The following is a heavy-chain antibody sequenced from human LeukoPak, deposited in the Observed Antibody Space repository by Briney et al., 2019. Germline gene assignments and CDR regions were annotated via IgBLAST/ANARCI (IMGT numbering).Heavy chain of an antibody. V-gene: IGHV4-34*01. J-gene: IGHJ3*02. CDR2: INHSGST. CDR3: ARVDTAMDDAFDI. CDR1: GGSFSGYY. Sequence: PSETLSLTCAVYGGSFSGYYWSWIRQPPGKGLEWIGEINHSGSTNYNPSLKSRATISVETSKNQFSLKLSSVTAADTAVYYCARVDTAMDDAFDIWGQGTMVTVSS. D-gene: IGHD5-18*01.